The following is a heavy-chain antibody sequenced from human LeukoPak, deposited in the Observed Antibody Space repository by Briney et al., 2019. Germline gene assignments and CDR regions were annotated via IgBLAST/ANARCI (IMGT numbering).Heavy chain of an antibody. V-gene: IGHV3-23*01. D-gene: IGHD3-16*02. Sequence: GGSLSLSCAASGFRFSDAAMTWVRQAPGKGLEWVSLIGSVGHSTYYGDSVKGRFTISRDNSKNTLSLQMNSLRVEDTAMYYCAKDIELSILGLGTMVTVSS. J-gene: IGHJ3*02. CDR1: GFRFSDAA. CDR2: IGSVGHST. CDR3: AKDIELSI.